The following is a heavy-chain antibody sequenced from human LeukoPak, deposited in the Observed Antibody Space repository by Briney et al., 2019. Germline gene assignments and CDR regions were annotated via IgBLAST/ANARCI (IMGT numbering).Heavy chain of an antibody. D-gene: IGHD1-26*01. CDR3: ARDSGANTAYRY. Sequence: GASVKVSCKASGYTFTDYYMHWVRQAPGQGLEWMGGIIPIFGTANYAQKFQGRVTITADESTSTAYMELSSLRSEDTAVYYCARDSGANTAYRYWGQGTLVTVSS. V-gene: IGHV1-69*13. CDR2: IIPIFGTA. J-gene: IGHJ4*02. CDR1: GYTFTDYY.